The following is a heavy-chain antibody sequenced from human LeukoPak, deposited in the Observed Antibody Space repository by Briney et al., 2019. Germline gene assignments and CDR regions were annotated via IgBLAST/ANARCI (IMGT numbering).Heavy chain of an antibody. CDR3: ARWPYDFWSGSPLYYYGMDV. D-gene: IGHD3-3*01. CDR2: ISSSSSYI. CDR1: GFTFSSYS. V-gene: IGHV3-21*01. Sequence: PGGSLRLSCAAPGFTFSSYSMNWVRQAPGKGLEWVSSISSSSSYIYYADSVKGRFTISRDNAKNSLYLQMNSLRAEDTAVYYCARWPYDFWSGSPLYYYGMDVWGQGTTVTVSS. J-gene: IGHJ6*02.